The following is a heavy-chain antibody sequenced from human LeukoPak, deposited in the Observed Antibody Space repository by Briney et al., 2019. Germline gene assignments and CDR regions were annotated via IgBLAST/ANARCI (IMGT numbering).Heavy chain of an antibody. CDR2: IYTSGST. J-gene: IGHJ4*02. CDR1: GGSINSGSYY. V-gene: IGHV4-61*02. Sequence: SQTLSLTCTVSGGSINSGSYYWSWIRQPAGKGLEWIGRIYTSGSTNYNPSLKSRVTISVDTSKNQFFLKVSSVTAADTAVYFCARSGYCSGGSCYPGDYWGQGTLVTVSS. CDR3: ARSGYCSGGSCYPGDY. D-gene: IGHD2-15*01.